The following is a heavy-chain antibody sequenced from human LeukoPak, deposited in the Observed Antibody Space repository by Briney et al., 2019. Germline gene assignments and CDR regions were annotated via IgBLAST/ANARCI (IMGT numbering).Heavy chain of an antibody. J-gene: IGHJ4*02. Sequence: ASVKVSCKASGYTFTTYDINWVRQATGQGLEWMGWMNPNSGNTGYAQKFQGRVTMTRNTSISTAYMELSSLRSDDTAVYYCARDWFGDYQTYNWGQGTLVTVSS. CDR2: MNPNSGNT. D-gene: IGHD4-17*01. CDR3: ARDWFGDYQTYN. CDR1: GYTFTTYD. V-gene: IGHV1-8*01.